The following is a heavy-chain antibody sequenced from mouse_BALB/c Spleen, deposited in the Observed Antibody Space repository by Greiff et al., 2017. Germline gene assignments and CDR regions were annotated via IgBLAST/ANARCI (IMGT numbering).Heavy chain of an antibody. CDR2: ISYSGST. CDR1: GYSITSDYA. Sequence: EVKLMESGPGLVKPSQSLSLTCTVTGYSITSDYAWNWIRQFPGNKLEWMGYISYSGSTSYNPSLKSRISITRDTSKNQFFLQLNSVTTEDTATYYCARASYYYPFAYWGQGTLVTVSA. D-gene: IGHD2-1*01. J-gene: IGHJ3*01. V-gene: IGHV3-2*02. CDR3: ARASYYYPFAY.